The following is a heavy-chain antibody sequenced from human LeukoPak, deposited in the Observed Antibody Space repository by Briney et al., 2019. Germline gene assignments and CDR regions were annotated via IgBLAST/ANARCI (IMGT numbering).Heavy chain of an antibody. D-gene: IGHD1-1*01. Sequence: ASVKVSCKTSGYTFTGYYIHWVRQAPGQGLEWMGWINPKSGGTKYAQKLQVRVTMTKDTSINTAYIELRGLRSDDTAVYYCARGHRVDNSMSYKIDYWGQGTLVTVS. CDR2: INPKSGGT. J-gene: IGHJ4*02. CDR3: ARGHRVDNSMSYKIDY. CDR1: GYTFTGYY. V-gene: IGHV1-2*02.